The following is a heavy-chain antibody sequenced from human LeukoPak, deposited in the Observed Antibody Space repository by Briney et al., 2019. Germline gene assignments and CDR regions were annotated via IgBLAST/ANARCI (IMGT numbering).Heavy chain of an antibody. CDR3: ASCLSTEGYYYYYYMDV. D-gene: IGHD5/OR15-5a*01. CDR2: IIPIFGTA. CDR1: GGTFSSYA. Sequence: EASVKVSCKASGGTFSSYAISWVRQAPRQGLEWMGGIIPIFGTANYAQKFQGRVTITTDESTSTAYMELSSLRSEDTAVYYCASCLSTEGYYYYYYMDVWGKGPRSPSP. V-gene: IGHV1-69*05. J-gene: IGHJ6*03.